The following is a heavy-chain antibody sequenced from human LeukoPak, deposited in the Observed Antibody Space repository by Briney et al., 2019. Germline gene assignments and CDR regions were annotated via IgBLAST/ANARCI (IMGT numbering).Heavy chain of an antibody. CDR3: ARSLSVTTGGYFDY. Sequence: PGGSLRLSCAASGFTFSSYWMSWVRQAPGKGLEWVAKIKQDGSEKYYVDSVKGRFTISRDNAKNSLYLQMNSLRAEDTAVYYCARSLSVTTGGYFDYWGQGTLVTVSS. J-gene: IGHJ4*02. D-gene: IGHD4-17*01. CDR2: IKQDGSEK. V-gene: IGHV3-7*05. CDR1: GFTFSSYW.